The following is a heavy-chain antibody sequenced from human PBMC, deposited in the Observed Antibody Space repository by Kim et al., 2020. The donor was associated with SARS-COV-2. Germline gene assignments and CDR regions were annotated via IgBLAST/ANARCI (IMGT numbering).Heavy chain of an antibody. CDR2: ISSSSSYI. V-gene: IGHV3-21*01. CDR3: ARDYPPDTAMATSWFDP. Sequence: GGSLRLSCAASGFTFSSYSMNWVRQAPGKGLEWVSSISSSSSYIYYADSVKGRFTISRDNAKNSLYLQMNSLRAEDTAVYYCARDYPPDTAMATSWFDPWGQGTLVTVSS. J-gene: IGHJ5*02. D-gene: IGHD5-18*01. CDR1: GFTFSSYS.